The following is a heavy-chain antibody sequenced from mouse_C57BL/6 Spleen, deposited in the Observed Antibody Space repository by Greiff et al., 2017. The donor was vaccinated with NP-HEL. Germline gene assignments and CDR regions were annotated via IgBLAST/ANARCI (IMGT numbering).Heavy chain of an antibody. J-gene: IGHJ2*01. Sequence: QVQLQQPGAELVMPGASVKLSCKASGYTFTSYWMHWVKQRPGQGLEWIGEIDPSDSYTNYNQKFKGKSTLTVDKSSSTAYMQLSSLTSEDSAVYYCARSLTGTGFDYWGQGTTLTVSS. CDR2: IDPSDSYT. D-gene: IGHD4-1*01. V-gene: IGHV1-69*01. CDR3: ARSLTGTGFDY. CDR1: GYTFTSYW.